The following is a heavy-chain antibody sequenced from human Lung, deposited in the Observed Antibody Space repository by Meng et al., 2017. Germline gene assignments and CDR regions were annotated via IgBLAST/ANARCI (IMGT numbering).Heavy chain of an antibody. V-gene: IGHV3-74*01. J-gene: IGHJ1*01. CDR2: INRDGTKP. CDR3: TNDRLNH. CDR1: DFTFTDHW. D-gene: IGHD1-1*01. Sequence: GRLVGSGGGLVPPGGPLRFSCAASDFTFTDHWMHWVRQGPGKGLVWVSRINRDGTKPTYADSVKGRFTISRDNAKNTLYLQMNNLRAEDTAFYYCTNDRLNHWGQGALVTVSS.